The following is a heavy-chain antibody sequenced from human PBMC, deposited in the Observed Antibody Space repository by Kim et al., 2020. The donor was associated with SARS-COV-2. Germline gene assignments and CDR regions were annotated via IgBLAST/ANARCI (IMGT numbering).Heavy chain of an antibody. CDR1: GFTFSSYS. Sequence: GGSLRLSCAASGFTFSSYSMNWVRQAPGKGLEWVSYISSSSSTIYYADSVKGRFTISRDNAKNSLYLQMNSLRDEDTAVYYCARVGSSSWYSGMDVWGQGTTVTVSS. V-gene: IGHV3-48*02. CDR3: ARVGSSSWYSGMDV. D-gene: IGHD6-13*01. CDR2: ISSSSSTI. J-gene: IGHJ6*02.